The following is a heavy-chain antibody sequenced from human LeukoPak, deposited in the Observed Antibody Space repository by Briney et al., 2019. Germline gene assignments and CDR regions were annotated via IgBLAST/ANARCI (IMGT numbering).Heavy chain of an antibody. J-gene: IGHJ4*02. D-gene: IGHD3-22*01. CDR1: GFIVSSYS. CDR2: ISANGRNT. Sequence: PGGSLRLSCAASGFIVSSYSMHWVRQAPGKGLEFVSAISANGRNTYYASSVKGRFTISRDNSKNTLYLQMNSLRAEDTAVYYCAKGQYYDSSGYYYAEGGPSKYYFDYWGQGTLVTVSS. V-gene: IGHV3-64*01. CDR3: AKGQYYDSSGYYYAEGGPSKYYFDY.